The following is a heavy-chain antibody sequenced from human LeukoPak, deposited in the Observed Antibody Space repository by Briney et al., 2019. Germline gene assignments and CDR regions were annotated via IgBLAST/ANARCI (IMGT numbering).Heavy chain of an antibody. D-gene: IGHD3-22*01. CDR1: GFTVSSNY. CDR2: IYSGGST. V-gene: IGHV3-66*01. J-gene: IGHJ4*02. CDR3: ARVARDSSGYYFVD. Sequence: PGGSLRLSCAASGFTVSSNYMSWVRQAPGKGLEWVSVIYSGGSTYYADSVKGRFTISRDNSKNTLYLQMNSLRAEDTAVYYCARVARDSSGYYFVDWGQGTLVTVSS.